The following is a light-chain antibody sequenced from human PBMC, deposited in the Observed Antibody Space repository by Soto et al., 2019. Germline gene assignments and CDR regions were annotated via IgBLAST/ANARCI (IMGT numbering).Light chain of an antibody. CDR1: SSDVGGYNY. CDR3: SSHTSSSTLVV. Sequence: QSALTQPASVSGSPGQSITISCTGTSSDVGGYNYVSWYQHHPGKAPKLMIFDVSYRPSGVSNRFSGSKSGNTASLTISGLQAEDEADYYCSSHTSSSTLVVFGGGIKLTVL. V-gene: IGLV2-14*03. J-gene: IGLJ2*01. CDR2: DVS.